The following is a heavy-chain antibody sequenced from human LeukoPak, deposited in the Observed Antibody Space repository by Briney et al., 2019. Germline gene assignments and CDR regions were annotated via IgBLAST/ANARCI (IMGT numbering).Heavy chain of an antibody. CDR3: ARHVGYEYFDY. D-gene: IGHD5-12*01. V-gene: IGHV4-39*01. Sequence: SETLSLTCTVSGVSISSSGYYWGWIRQPPGKGLEWIGRIYYSGTTYYNPSPKSRVAISVDTSKNQFSLNRSAVTAADTAVYYCARHVGYEYFDYWGQGALVTVSS. J-gene: IGHJ4*02. CDR2: IYYSGTT. CDR1: GVSISSSGYY.